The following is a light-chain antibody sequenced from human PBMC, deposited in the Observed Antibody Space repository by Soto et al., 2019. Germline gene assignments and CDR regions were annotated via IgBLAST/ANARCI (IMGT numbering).Light chain of an antibody. CDR3: QQYGSSPPIT. V-gene: IGKV3-20*01. CDR2: GAS. CDR1: QSVSRNY. Sequence: EMVFTQSPCTLSLSPGERATLSCRASQSVSRNYLAWYRQKPGQAPRLLIYGASSRATGIPDRFSGSGSGTDFTLTISRLEPEDFAVYYCQQYGSSPPITFGQGTRLEIK. J-gene: IGKJ5*01.